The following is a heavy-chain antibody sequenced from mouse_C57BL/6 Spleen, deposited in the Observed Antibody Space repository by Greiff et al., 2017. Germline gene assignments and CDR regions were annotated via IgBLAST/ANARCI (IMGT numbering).Heavy chain of an antibody. Sequence: QVQLQQSGPELVKPGASVKLSCKASGYTFTSYDIHWVKQRPGQGLEWIGWIYPRVGSTKYNAKFKGKATLTVDTSSSAAYMELHSLASEDSAVYFCARETGIAWFAYWGQGTLVTVSA. CDR1: GYTFTSYD. V-gene: IGHV1-85*01. CDR3: ARETGIAWFAY. J-gene: IGHJ3*01. CDR2: IYPRVGST.